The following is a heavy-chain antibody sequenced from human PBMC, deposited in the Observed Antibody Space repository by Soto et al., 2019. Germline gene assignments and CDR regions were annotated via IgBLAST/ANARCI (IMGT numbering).Heavy chain of an antibody. CDR1: GGTFSIYA. V-gene: IGHV1-69*13. J-gene: IGHJ6*02. CDR2: IIPIFGTA. Sequence: SVKVSCKASGGTFSIYAISGVLQAPVQGLDGMGGIIPIFGTANYAQKFQGRVTITADESTSTAYMELSSLRSEDTAVYYCARARGYCTNGVCYIGAEGWNYYYYGMDVWGQGTTVTVSS. D-gene: IGHD2-8*01. CDR3: ARARGYCTNGVCYIGAEGWNYYYYGMDV.